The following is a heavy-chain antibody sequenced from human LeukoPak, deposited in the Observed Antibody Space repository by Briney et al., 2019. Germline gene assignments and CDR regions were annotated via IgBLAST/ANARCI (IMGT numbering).Heavy chain of an antibody. CDR2: TYYRSRWYN. CDR1: GDSVSSNSAS. V-gene: IGHV6-1*01. CDR3: VRGEELLGSWVAFDH. D-gene: IGHD2-21*01. J-gene: IGHJ4*02. Sequence: SQTLSLTCAISGDSVSSNSASWNWIRQSPSRGLEWLVRTYYRSRWYNDYAVSVKTRITINPDTSKSLFSLHLKSVTPEDTAVYYCVRGEELLGSWVAFDHWGQGTLVTVSS.